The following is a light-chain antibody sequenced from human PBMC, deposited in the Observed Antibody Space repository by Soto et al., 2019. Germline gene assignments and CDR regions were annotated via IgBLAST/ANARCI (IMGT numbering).Light chain of an antibody. V-gene: IGLV1-40*01. CDR2: NYT. Sequence: QSALTQPPSVSGAPGQRVTISCTGSNSNIGADYGVHWYQQFPGTAPKLLISNYTNRPSGVPDRFSGSRSGSSASLAITGLQSEDEADYYCQSFDSSLTGPILGVGTKLTVL. J-gene: IGLJ2*01. CDR3: QSFDSSLTGPI. CDR1: NSNIGADYG.